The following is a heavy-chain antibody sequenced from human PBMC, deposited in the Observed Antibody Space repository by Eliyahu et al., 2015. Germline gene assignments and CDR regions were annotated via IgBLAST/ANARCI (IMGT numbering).Heavy chain of an antibody. CDR1: GFTFTDAW. V-gene: IGHV3-15*02. CDR2: IKSKADGGTT. D-gene: IGHD4-17*01. J-gene: IGHJ4*02. Sequence: EVQLVESGGALVKPGGSLRLSCAVSGFTFTDAWMSWVRQAPGKGLEWIGRIKSKADGGTTDYAAPVKHRFTISRDDSTNTLFLEMNTLKTEDTALYYCSTGYGTNDFWGQGTLVTVSS. CDR3: STGYGTNDF.